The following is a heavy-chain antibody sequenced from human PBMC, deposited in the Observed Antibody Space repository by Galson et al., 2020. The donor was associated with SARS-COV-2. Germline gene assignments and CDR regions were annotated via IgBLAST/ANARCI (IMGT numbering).Heavy chain of an antibody. Sequence: SETLSLTCTVSGDSISGSSHYWGWIRQPPGKGLEWIGSISYSGNTYYNPSLKTRVTISVDTSKNQFSLKLSSVTAADTAVYYCTRISAAVGAGAYWGQGTLVTVSS. CDR2: ISYSGNT. D-gene: IGHD6-13*01. CDR1: GDSISGSSHY. V-gene: IGHV4-39*01. CDR3: TRISAAVGAGAY. J-gene: IGHJ4*02.